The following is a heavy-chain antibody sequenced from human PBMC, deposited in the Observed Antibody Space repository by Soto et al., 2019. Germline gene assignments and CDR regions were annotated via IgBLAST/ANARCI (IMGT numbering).Heavy chain of an antibody. Sequence: SVKVSCKASGGTFSSYAISWVRQAPGQGLEWMGGIIPILGTANYAQKFRGRVTITADESTSTAYMELSSLRSEDTAVYYCARDRIAAAGPYFDYWGQGTLVTVSS. J-gene: IGHJ4*02. CDR2: IIPILGTA. CDR3: ARDRIAAAGPYFDY. D-gene: IGHD6-13*01. CDR1: GGTFSSYA. V-gene: IGHV1-69*13.